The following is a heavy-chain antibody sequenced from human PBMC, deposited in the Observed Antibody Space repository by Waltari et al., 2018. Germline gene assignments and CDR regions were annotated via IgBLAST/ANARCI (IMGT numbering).Heavy chain of an antibody. Sequence: QVQLVQSAAEVKKPGSSVKVSCKASGDTFSGYAITWVRQAPGQGPEWMGRISPPLDISNYAQKFRGRITITADRSTSTAYLELNSLRSEDTAVYYCARESRSTAGIDYWGQGAQVTVSS. V-gene: IGHV1-69*09. J-gene: IGHJ4*02. CDR2: ISPPLDIS. CDR1: GDTFSGYA. D-gene: IGHD2-2*01. CDR3: ARESRSTAGIDY.